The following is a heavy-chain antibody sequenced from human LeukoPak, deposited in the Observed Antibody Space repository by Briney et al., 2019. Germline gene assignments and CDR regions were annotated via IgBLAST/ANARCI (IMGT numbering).Heavy chain of an antibody. CDR2: ISASAGTT. CDR3: AKSRDGYRAYYFDF. D-gene: IGHD5-24*01. CDR1: GFTFSIYA. V-gene: IGHV3-23*01. Sequence: GGSLRLSCAASGFTFSIYATSWVRQAPGKGLEWVSTISASAGTTFYADSVKGRFTISRNNSKSTLYLQMKGLRAEDTAIYYCAKSRDGYRAYYFDFWGQGTLATVSS. J-gene: IGHJ4*02.